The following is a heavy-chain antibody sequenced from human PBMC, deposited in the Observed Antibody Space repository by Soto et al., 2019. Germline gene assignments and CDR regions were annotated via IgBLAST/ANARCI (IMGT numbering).Heavy chain of an antibody. D-gene: IGHD6-13*01. CDR2: INPSGGST. V-gene: IGHV1-46*01. Sequence: GASVKVSCKASGYTFTSYYMHWVRQAPGQGLERMGIINPSGGSTSYAQKFQGRVTMTRDTSTSTVYMELSSLRSEDTAAYYCAREYVSVAAAGTRLGDYYYYCMDVLGQGTTVTVSS. CDR3: AREYVSVAAAGTRLGDYYYYCMDV. J-gene: IGHJ6*02. CDR1: GYTFTSYY.